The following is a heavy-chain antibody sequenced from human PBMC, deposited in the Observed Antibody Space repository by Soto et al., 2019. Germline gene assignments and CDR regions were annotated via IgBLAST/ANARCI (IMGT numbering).Heavy chain of an antibody. CDR2: INHSGST. CDR1: GGSFSGYY. J-gene: IGHJ4*02. CDR3: ARAPRHTDKNPFDY. V-gene: IGHV4-34*01. Sequence: SETLSLTCAVYGGSFSGYYWSWIRQPPGKGLERIGEINHSGSTNYNPSLKSRVTISVDTSKNQFSLKLSSVTAADTAVYYCARAPRHTDKNPFDYGGQGTLVTVPS. D-gene: IGHD5-18*01.